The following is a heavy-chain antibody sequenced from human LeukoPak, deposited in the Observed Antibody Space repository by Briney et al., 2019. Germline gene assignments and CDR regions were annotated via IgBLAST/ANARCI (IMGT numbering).Heavy chain of an antibody. CDR1: GGSISSYY. Sequence: SETLSLTCTVSGGSISSYYWSWIRQPPGKGLEWIGYIYYSGSTNYNPSLKSRVTISVDTSKNQFSLKLSSMTAADTAVYYCARGVQVGATPYFDYWGQGTLVTVSS. V-gene: IGHV4-59*01. CDR2: IYYSGST. J-gene: IGHJ4*02. D-gene: IGHD1-26*01. CDR3: ARGVQVGATPYFDY.